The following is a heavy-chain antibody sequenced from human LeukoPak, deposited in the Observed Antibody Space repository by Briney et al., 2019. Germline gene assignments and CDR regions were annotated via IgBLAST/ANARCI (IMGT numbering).Heavy chain of an antibody. CDR2: ISYDGSNK. CDR3: ARDHSTVTTPPSDYYYYGMDV. CDR1: GFTFSNYA. Sequence: GGSLRLSCAASGFTFSNYALHWVRQAPGKGLEWVAVISYDGSNKYYADSVKGRFTISRDSSKNTLYLQMNSLRAEDSAVYYCARDHSTVTTPPSDYYYYGMDVWGQGTMVTVSS. V-gene: IGHV3-30-3*01. D-gene: IGHD4-17*01. J-gene: IGHJ6*02.